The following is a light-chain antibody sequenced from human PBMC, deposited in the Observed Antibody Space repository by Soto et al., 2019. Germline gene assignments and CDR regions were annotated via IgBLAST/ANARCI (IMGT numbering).Light chain of an antibody. CDR1: QSISNY. Sequence: DIHMTESPSSLAASVGDRVTITCRASQSISNYLNWYQQKPGKAPNLLIYIASNLHSGVPSRFSGSGSGTDFTLTISSLQPEDFATYYCQQYNTYSTFGQGTRLEIK. V-gene: IGKV1-39*01. CDR2: IAS. CDR3: QQYNTYST. J-gene: IGKJ5*01.